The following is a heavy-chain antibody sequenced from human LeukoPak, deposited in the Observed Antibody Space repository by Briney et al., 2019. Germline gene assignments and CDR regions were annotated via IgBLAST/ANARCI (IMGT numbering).Heavy chain of an antibody. D-gene: IGHD3-10*01. CDR2: FDPEDGET. Sequence: ASVKVSCKASGYTFTGYYMHWVRQAPGKGLEWMGGFDPEDGETIYAQKFQGRVTMTEDTSTDTAYMELSSLRSEDTAVYYCATAYGTPNYFDYWGQGTLVTVSS. CDR1: GYTFTGYY. V-gene: IGHV1-24*01. CDR3: ATAYGTPNYFDY. J-gene: IGHJ4*02.